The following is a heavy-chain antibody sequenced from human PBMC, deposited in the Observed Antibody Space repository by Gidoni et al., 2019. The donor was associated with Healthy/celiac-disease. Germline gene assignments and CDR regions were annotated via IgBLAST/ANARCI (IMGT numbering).Heavy chain of an antibody. CDR2: IIPICGTA. V-gene: IGHV1-69*06. D-gene: IGHD4-4*01. J-gene: IGHJ6*02. Sequence: QVQLVQSGAEVKKPGSSGKVSCKSSGGTFSSSAISWVRQAPGQGLEWMGGIIPICGTANYAQKVKGRVTITANKSTSTAYMELSSLRSEDTAVYYCACNSNNILRGMDVWGQGTTVTVSS. CDR1: GGTFSSSA. CDR3: ACNSNNILRGMDV.